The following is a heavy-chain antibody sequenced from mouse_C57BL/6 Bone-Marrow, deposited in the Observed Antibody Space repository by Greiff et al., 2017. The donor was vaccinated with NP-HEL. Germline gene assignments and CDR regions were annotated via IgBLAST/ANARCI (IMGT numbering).Heavy chain of an antibody. CDR2: IYHRRGKN. D-gene: IGHD1-1*01. V-gene: IGHV1-81*01. Sequence: QVQLQQSGAELARPGASVKLSCKASGYTFTSYGISWVKQRTGQGLEWIGEIYHRRGKNYYNEKFKGKATLTADKSSSTAYMELRSLTSEDSAVYFCARTGYYGSRRGDYAMDYWGQGTSVTVSS. J-gene: IGHJ4*01. CDR3: ARTGYYGSRRGDYAMDY. CDR1: GYTFTSYG.